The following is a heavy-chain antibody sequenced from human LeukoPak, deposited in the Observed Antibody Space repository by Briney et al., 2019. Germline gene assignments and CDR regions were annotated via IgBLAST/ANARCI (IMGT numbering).Heavy chain of an antibody. V-gene: IGHV4-39*01. CDR2: IYYSGST. Sequence: SETLSLTCTVSGGSTSSSSYYWGWIRQPPGKGLEWIGSIYYSGSTYYNPSLKSRVTISVDTSKNQFSLKLSSVTPEDTAVYYCARVKSYDSSGYYYPRWGYYYYGMDVWGQGTTVTVSS. CDR3: ARVKSYDSSGYYYPRWGYYYYGMDV. J-gene: IGHJ6*02. D-gene: IGHD3-22*01. CDR1: GGSTSSSSYY.